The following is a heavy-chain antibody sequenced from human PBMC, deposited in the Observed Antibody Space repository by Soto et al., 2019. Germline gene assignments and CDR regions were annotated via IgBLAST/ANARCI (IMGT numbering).Heavy chain of an antibody. V-gene: IGHV4-59*01. Sequence: SETLSLTCTVSGGSISSYYWSWIRQPPGKGLEWIGYNYYSGSTNYNPSLKSRVTISVDTSKNQFSLKLSSVTAADTAVYYCARDYGSGKGAFDIWGQGTMVTVSS. CDR3: ARDYGSGKGAFDI. J-gene: IGHJ3*02. D-gene: IGHD3-10*01. CDR1: GGSISSYY. CDR2: NYYSGST.